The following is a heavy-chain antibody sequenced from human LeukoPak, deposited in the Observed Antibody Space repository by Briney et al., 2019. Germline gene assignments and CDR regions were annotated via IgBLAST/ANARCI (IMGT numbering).Heavy chain of an antibody. D-gene: IGHD1-1*01. CDR3: ARGNRGDNWNDPVIAFDV. CDR1: GGSFSGYY. CDR2: INHRGST. V-gene: IGHV4-34*01. Sequence: SETLSLTCAVYGGSFSGYYWNWIRQPPGKGLEWIGEINHRGSTNYNPSLKRRVTISIDTSKNQFSLKLTFVTAADTGVYYCARGNRGDNWNDPVIAFDVWGRGTMVTVSS. J-gene: IGHJ3*01.